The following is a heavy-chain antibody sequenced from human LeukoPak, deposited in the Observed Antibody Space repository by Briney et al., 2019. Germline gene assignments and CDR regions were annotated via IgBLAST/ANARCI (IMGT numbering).Heavy chain of an antibody. CDR2: FDPEDGET. Sequence: ASVKVSCKVSGYTLTELSMHWVRQAPGRGLEWMGGFDPEDGETIYAQKFQGRVTMTEDTSTDTAYMELSSLRSEDTAVYYCATRYSSSWYRDDYWGQGTLVTVSS. V-gene: IGHV1-24*01. CDR1: GYTLTELS. CDR3: ATRYSSSWYRDDY. D-gene: IGHD6-13*01. J-gene: IGHJ4*02.